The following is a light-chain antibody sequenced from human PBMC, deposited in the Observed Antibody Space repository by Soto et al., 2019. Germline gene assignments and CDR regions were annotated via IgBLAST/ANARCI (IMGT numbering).Light chain of an antibody. V-gene: IGKV3-20*01. Sequence: EIVLTQSPGTLSLSPGERATLSCRASQSVSSTYLAWYQHKLGQAPRLLIYGASSKASGIPDRFSGSGSGTDFTLTISRLEPEDFAVYYCQQYGSSPRSFGPGNKVEVK. CDR1: QSVSSTY. J-gene: IGKJ1*01. CDR2: GAS. CDR3: QQYGSSPRS.